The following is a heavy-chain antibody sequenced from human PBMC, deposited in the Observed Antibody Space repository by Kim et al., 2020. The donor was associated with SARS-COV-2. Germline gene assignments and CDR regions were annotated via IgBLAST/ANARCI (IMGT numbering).Heavy chain of an antibody. Sequence: GGSLRLSCAASGFTFSSYSMNWVRQAPGKGLEWVSSISSSSYIYYADSVKGRFTISRDNAKNSLYLQMNSLRAEDTAVYYCATRRDGYNYSDYWGQGTLVTVSS. CDR1: GFTFSSYS. J-gene: IGHJ4*02. CDR2: ISSSSYI. D-gene: IGHD5-12*01. CDR3: ATRRDGYNYSDY. V-gene: IGHV3-21*01.